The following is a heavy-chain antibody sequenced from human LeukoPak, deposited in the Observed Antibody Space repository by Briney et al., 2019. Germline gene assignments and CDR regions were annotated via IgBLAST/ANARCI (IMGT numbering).Heavy chain of an antibody. CDR1: GFSISNYG. J-gene: IGHJ4*02. CDR3: AGGGYGGNSDTHFDY. V-gene: IGHV3-48*01. Sequence: GGSRRLSCAGSGFSISNYGMNWVRQAPGKGLEWVSYISSSGSTIYYADSVKGRFTISRDKAKNSLFLQISSLRAEDTAVYYCAGGGYGGNSDTHFDYWGQGTLVTVSS. CDR2: ISSSGSTI. D-gene: IGHD4-23*01.